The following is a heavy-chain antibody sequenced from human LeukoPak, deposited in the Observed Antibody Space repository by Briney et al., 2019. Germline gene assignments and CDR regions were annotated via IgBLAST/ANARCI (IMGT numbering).Heavy chain of an antibody. CDR2: ISSSSSYI. CDR3: ARDLGYYDILTGYFRYYYYYGMDV. J-gene: IGHJ6*02. D-gene: IGHD3-9*01. Sequence: GGSLRLSCAAAGFTFSSYSMNWVRQAPGKGLEWVSSISSSSSYIYYADSVKGRSTISRDNAKNSLYLQMNSLRAEDTAVYYCARDLGYYDILTGYFRYYYYYGMDVWGQGTTVTVSS. V-gene: IGHV3-21*01. CDR1: GFTFSSYS.